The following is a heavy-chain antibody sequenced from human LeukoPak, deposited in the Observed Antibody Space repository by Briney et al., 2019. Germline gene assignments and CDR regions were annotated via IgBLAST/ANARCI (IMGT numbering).Heavy chain of an antibody. Sequence: GGSLRLSCAASGFTFSSYAMHWVRQAPGKGLEWVAVISYDGSNKYYADSVKGRSTISRDNSKNTLYLQMNSLRAEDTAVYYCARAGSGWYLDYWGQGTLVTVSS. J-gene: IGHJ4*02. CDR2: ISYDGSNK. CDR1: GFTFSSYA. CDR3: ARAGSGWYLDY. D-gene: IGHD6-19*01. V-gene: IGHV3-30*04.